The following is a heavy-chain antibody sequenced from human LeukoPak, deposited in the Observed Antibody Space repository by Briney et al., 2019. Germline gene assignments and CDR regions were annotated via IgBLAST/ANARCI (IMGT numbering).Heavy chain of an antibody. CDR2: IHYSGST. CDR3: AREYSYGYSYYFDY. J-gene: IGHJ4*02. CDR1: GGSISTYY. Sequence: SETLSLTCTVSGGSISTYYWRWIRQPPGKGLEWIGFIHYSGSTKYNPSLNSRVTISVDTSKNQFSLTLSSVTAADTAVYYCAREYSYGYSYYFDYWGQGTLVTVSS. V-gene: IGHV4-59*01. D-gene: IGHD5-18*01.